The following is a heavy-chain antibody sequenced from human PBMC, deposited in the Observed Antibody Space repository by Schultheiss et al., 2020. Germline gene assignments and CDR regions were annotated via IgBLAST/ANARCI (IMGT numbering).Heavy chain of an antibody. D-gene: IGHD3-3*01. CDR2: ISYDGSNK. V-gene: IGHV3-30*03. CDR1: GFTFSSYG. Sequence: GESLKISCAASGFTFSSYGMNWVRQAPGKGLEWVAVISYDGSNKYYADCVKGRFTISRDNSKNTLYLQMNSLRAEDTAVYYCARAPQPLGPPWSHFDYWGQGTLVTVSS. CDR3: ARAPQPLGPPWSHFDY. J-gene: IGHJ4*02.